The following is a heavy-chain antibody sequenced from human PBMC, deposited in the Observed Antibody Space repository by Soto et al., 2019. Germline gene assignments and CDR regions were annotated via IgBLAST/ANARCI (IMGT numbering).Heavy chain of an antibody. CDR3: ARDQGRGYDILTGLNSVYGMDV. V-gene: IGHV3-30-3*01. D-gene: IGHD3-9*01. CDR1: GFTFSSYA. Sequence: HPGGSLRLSCAASGFTFSSYAMHWVRQAAGKGLEWVAVISYDGSNKYYADSVKGRFTISRDNSKNTLYLQMNSLRAKDTAVYYCARDQGRGYDILTGLNSVYGMDVWGQGTTVTVSS. CDR2: ISYDGSNK. J-gene: IGHJ6*02.